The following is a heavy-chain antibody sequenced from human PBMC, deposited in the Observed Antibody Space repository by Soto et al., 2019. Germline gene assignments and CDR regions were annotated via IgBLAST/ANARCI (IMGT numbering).Heavy chain of an antibody. J-gene: IGHJ5*02. D-gene: IGHD6-25*01. Sequence: SEALSLTCAVSGGSSSSRDFYWGWLRQTPGKGLEFIGSMYYSGTTYYNPSLKSRVTISVDTSKNQFTLKLISVTAADTAVYYCAVVDSTGNWFDPWGQGTLVTVSS. V-gene: IGHV4-39*01. CDR3: AVVDSTGNWFDP. CDR1: GGSSSSRDFY. CDR2: MYYSGTT.